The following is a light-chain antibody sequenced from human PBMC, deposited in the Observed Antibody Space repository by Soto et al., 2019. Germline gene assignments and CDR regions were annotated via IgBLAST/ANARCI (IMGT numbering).Light chain of an antibody. CDR3: QQYSNWPPGT. Sequence: DIVMTQSPDTLSVSPGERATLSCRASQSVGRKLAWYQQNPGQAPRLLVYDVFTRASGVPARFTGSRSGTEFTLTISSLQSEDLAIYYCQQYSNWPPGTFGQGTKVEIK. V-gene: IGKV3-15*01. J-gene: IGKJ1*01. CDR1: QSVGRK. CDR2: DVF.